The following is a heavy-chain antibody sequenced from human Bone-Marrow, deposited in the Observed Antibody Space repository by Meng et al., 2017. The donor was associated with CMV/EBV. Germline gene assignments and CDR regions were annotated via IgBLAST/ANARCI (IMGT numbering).Heavy chain of an antibody. CDR3: SADSISNEYGMDI. Sequence: SAKIFCKASGFTFTSSAVQWVRQARGQRLEWIGWIVVGSGNTNYEQKFQERVTITRDMSTSTAYMELSSLRSEDKAVYYCSADSISNEYGMDIWGQGNTVNGAS. CDR2: IVVGSGNT. V-gene: IGHV1-58*01. CDR1: GFTFTSSA. D-gene: IGHD1-14*01. J-gene: IGHJ6*01.